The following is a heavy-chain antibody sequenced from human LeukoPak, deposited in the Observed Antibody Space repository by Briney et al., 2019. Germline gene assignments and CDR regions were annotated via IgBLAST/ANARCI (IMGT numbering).Heavy chain of an antibody. J-gene: IGHJ4*02. Sequence: GGSLRLCCAASGFTFSSYAMSWVRQAPGKGLEWVSAISGSGGSTYYADSVKGRFTISRDNAKNSLFLQMNSLRAEDTAMYYCAREFGYQLPDFDFWGQGTLVTVSS. CDR1: GFTFSSYA. CDR3: AREFGYQLPDFDF. CDR2: ISGSGGST. V-gene: IGHV3-23*01. D-gene: IGHD2-2*01.